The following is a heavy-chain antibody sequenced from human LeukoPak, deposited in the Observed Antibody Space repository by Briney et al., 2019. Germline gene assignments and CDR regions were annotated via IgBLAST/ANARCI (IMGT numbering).Heavy chain of an antibody. Sequence: ASVKVSCKASGYTFTGYYMHWVRQAPGQGLEWMGWINPNSGGTNYAQKFQGRVTMTRDTSISTAYMELSRLRSDDTAVYYCARDGDIVVVPAALTDWGQGTLVTVSS. CDR1: GYTFTGYY. J-gene: IGHJ4*02. CDR2: INPNSGGT. CDR3: ARDGDIVVVPAALTD. D-gene: IGHD2-2*01. V-gene: IGHV1-2*02.